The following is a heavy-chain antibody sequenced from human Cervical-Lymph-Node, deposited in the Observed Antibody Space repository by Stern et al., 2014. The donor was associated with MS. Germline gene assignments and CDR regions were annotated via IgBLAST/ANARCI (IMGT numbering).Heavy chain of an antibody. CDR2: IYPGDSET. CDR3: ARGRGIALRPDY. Sequence: EVQLGESGAELKKPGESLRISCKGSGYSLTKTWIGWVRQMPGKGLELMGIIYPGDSETRYSPSFQGQVTISADKSINTAYLQWSSLKASDTAMYYCARGRGIALRPDYWGQGTLVTVSS. J-gene: IGHJ4*02. V-gene: IGHV5-51*03. D-gene: IGHD6-13*01. CDR1: GYSLTKTW.